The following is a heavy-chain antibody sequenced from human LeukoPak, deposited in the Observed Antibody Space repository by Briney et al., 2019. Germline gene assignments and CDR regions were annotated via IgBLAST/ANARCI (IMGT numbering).Heavy chain of an antibody. J-gene: IGHJ4*02. D-gene: IGHD3-16*02. Sequence: SETLSLTCAVSGGSISSGGYSWSWIRQPPGKGLEWIGYIYHSGSTYYNPSLKSRVTISVDRSKNQFSLKLSSVTAADTAVYYCRGELSLYLNYFGYWGQGTLVTVSS. CDR2: IYHSGST. V-gene: IGHV4-30-2*01. CDR1: GGSISSGGYS. CDR3: RGELSLYLNYFGY.